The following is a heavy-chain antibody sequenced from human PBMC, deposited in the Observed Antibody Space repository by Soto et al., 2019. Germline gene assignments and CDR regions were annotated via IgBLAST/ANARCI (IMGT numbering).Heavy chain of an antibody. J-gene: IGHJ6*02. CDR2: IIPILGIA. CDR1: GGTFSSYT. CDR3: AFYYDSSGDYYYGMDV. D-gene: IGHD3-22*01. Sequence: GASVKVSCKASGGTFSSYTISWVRQAPGQGLEWMGRIIPILGIANYAQKFQGRVTITADKSTSTAYMELSSLRSEDTAVYYCAFYYDSSGDYYYGMDVWGQGTTVTVSS. V-gene: IGHV1-69*02.